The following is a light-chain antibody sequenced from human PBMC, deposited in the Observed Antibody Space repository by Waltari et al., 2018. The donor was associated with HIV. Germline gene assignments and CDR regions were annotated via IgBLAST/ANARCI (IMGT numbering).Light chain of an antibody. Sequence: QTVVTQEPSLTLSPGGTVTLTCASSTGSVTSCSYSNCFQQKPGQAPRALIYSTSNKHPWTPARFSGSLLGGKAALTLSGVQPEDEAEYYCLLYYGAWVFGGGTKLTVL. CDR3: LLYYGAWV. CDR1: TGSVTSCSY. J-gene: IGLJ3*02. V-gene: IGLV7-43*01. CDR2: STS.